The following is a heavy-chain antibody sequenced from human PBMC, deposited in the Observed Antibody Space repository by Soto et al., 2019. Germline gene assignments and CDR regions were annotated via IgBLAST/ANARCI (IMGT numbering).Heavy chain of an antibody. CDR2: IKSKSDGGTT. Sequence: PGGSLRLSCAASGFTFTNAWMSWVRQAPGKGLEWVGRIKSKSDGGTTDFAAPVKGRFIISRDDSEDTLYLHMSSLKDEDTAVYYCTTDRASSIAPRKGGMWGRGTLVTVAS. CDR1: GFTFTNAW. CDR3: TTDRASSIAPRKGGM. V-gene: IGHV3-15*01. J-gene: IGHJ4*02. D-gene: IGHD6-6*01.